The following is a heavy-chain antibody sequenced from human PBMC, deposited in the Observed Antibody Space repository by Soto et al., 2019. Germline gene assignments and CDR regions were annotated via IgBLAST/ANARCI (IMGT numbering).Heavy chain of an antibody. Sequence: XETLSLSCTVSGGTVSSGCYYWSWIRQPPGKGLEWIGYISSRGSANYNPSLKSRVTISVDTSKNQFSLKLTSVTAADTAVYYCEIAGNYRYFDAWGQGTLVTVSS. CDR2: ISSRGSA. D-gene: IGHD1-7*01. J-gene: IGHJ4*02. CDR1: GGTVSSGCYY. CDR3: EIAGNYRYFDA. V-gene: IGHV4-61*01.